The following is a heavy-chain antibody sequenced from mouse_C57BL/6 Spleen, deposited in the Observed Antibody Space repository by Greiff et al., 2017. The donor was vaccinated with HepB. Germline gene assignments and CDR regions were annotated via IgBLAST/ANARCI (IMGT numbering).Heavy chain of an antibody. J-gene: IGHJ4*01. Sequence: DVQLVESGGDLVKPGGSLKLSCAASGFTFSSYGMSWVRQTPDKRLEWVATISSGGSYTYYPDSVKGRFTISRDNAKNTLYLQMSSLKSEDTAMYDCARRGYDYDNAMDYWGQGTSVTVSS. D-gene: IGHD2-4*01. CDR2: ISSGGSYT. V-gene: IGHV5-6*01. CDR3: ARRGYDYDNAMDY. CDR1: GFTFSSYG.